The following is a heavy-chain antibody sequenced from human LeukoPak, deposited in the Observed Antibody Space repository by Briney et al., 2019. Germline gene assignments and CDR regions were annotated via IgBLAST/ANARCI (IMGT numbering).Heavy chain of an antibody. CDR3: ARRSDDAFDI. CDR2: IGTVGDT. Sequence: GGSLRLSCAASGFTFSSYDMNWVRQSIGKGLEWVSTIGTVGDTYYPDSVRGRFTISRENAKNSLYLQMNNLRAGDTAVYYCARRSDDAFDIWGQGTMVTVSS. J-gene: IGHJ3*02. V-gene: IGHV3-13*01. CDR1: GFTFSSYD.